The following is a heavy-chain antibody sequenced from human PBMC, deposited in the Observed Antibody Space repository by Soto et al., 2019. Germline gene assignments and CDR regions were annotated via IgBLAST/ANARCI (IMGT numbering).Heavy chain of an antibody. CDR2: IFYSGST. D-gene: IGHD3-3*01. CDR3: ARSIWSGYLNAFDI. CDR1: SASISSYS. V-gene: IGHV4-59*08. Sequence: GQLQESGPGLGKPSEPLSLTCTVSSASISSYSWGWIRKPPGKGLEFIGYIFYSGSTNYNPSLKSRVTISVDTSKNQFSLNLISVTAADTAVYYCARSIWSGYLNAFDIWGQGTMVTVSS. J-gene: IGHJ3*02.